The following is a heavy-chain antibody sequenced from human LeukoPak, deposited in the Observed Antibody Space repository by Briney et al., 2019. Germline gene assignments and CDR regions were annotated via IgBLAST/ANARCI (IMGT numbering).Heavy chain of an antibody. J-gene: IGHJ6*03. CDR1: GFTFSSYW. CDR3: ARDDYVWGVNYYYYYMDV. D-gene: IGHD3-16*01. V-gene: IGHV3-7*01. Sequence: GGSLRLSCAASGFTFSSYWMSWVRQAPGKGLEWVANIKQDGSEKDYVDSVKGRFTISRDTAKNSLYLQMNSLRAEDTAVYYCARDDYVWGVNYYYYYMDVWGKGTTVTVSS. CDR2: IKQDGSEK.